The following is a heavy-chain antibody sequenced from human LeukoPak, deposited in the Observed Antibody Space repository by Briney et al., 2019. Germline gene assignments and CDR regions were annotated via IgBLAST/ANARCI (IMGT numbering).Heavy chain of an antibody. Sequence: GGSLRLSCAASGFTFSTYTMNWVRQAPGKGLEWVSYITGTSSTIYYADSVKGRFTSTRDNSKSTLYLQMNGLRAEDTAVYYCAKGRKAEAGPYYYSGMDVWGQGTTVPVSS. CDR3: AKGRKAEAGPYYYSGMDV. CDR1: GFTFSTYT. V-gene: IGHV3-48*01. J-gene: IGHJ6*02. CDR2: ITGTSSTI. D-gene: IGHD6-19*01.